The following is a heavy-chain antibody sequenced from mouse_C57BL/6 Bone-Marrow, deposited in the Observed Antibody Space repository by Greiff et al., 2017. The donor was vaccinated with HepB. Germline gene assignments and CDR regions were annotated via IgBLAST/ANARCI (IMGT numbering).Heavy chain of an antibody. CDR1: GYTFTDYE. D-gene: IGHD2-4*01. CDR3: TGYDYDWYFDG. V-gene: IGHV1-15*01. J-gene: IGHJ1*03. Sequence: VQLQESGAELVRPGASVTLSCKASGYTFTDYEMHWVKQTPVHGLEWIGAIDPETGGTAYNQKFKGKAILTADKSSSTAYMELRSLTSEDSAVYYCTGYDYDWYFDGWGTGTTVTVSS. CDR2: IDPETGGT.